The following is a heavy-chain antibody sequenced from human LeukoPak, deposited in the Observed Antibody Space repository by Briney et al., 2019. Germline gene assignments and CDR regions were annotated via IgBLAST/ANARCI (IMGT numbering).Heavy chain of an antibody. D-gene: IGHD5-24*01. CDR2: INPSGGST. CDR1: GYTFTSYY. V-gene: IGHV1-46*01. J-gene: IGHJ4*02. Sequence: ASVKVSCKASGYTFTSYYMHWVRQAPGQGLEWMGIINPSGGSTSYAQKFQGRVTMTRDMSTSTVYMELSSLRSEDTAVYYCARASRWLQSRTTFDYWGQGTLVTVSS. CDR3: ARASRWLQSRTTFDY.